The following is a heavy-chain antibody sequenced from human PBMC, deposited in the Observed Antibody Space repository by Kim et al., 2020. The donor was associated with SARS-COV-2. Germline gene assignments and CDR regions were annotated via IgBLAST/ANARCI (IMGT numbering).Heavy chain of an antibody. D-gene: IGHD1-7*01. CDR3: AGTPKGYFQY. V-gene: IGHV3-7*01. Sequence: GGSLRLSCAASGFTFSNYWMNWVRQAPGKGLEWVANIKQDGNEKYYVDSVRGRFTISRDNAQNSLYLQMNSLRAEDTAVYFCAGTPKGYFQYWGQGTLATVSS. CDR1: GFTFSNYW. CDR2: IKQDGNEK. J-gene: IGHJ1*01.